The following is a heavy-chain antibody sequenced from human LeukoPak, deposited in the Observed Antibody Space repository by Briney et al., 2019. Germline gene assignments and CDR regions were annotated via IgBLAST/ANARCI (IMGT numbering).Heavy chain of an antibody. CDR3: AKVRGTYSSGYFFDY. J-gene: IGHJ4*02. Sequence: GGSLRLSCAASGFTFDNYAMHWVRQAPGKGLEWLSIISWNSGYIGHADSVKGRFTISRDNAKKSLDLQMNSLRAEDTAFYYCAKVRGTYSSGYFFDYWGQGTLVTVSS. D-gene: IGHD6-19*01. CDR2: ISWNSGYI. CDR1: GFTFDNYA. V-gene: IGHV3-9*01.